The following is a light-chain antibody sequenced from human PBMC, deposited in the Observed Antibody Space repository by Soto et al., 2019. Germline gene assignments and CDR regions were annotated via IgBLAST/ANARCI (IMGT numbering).Light chain of an antibody. CDR3: QQYNNYPWT. CDR2: DAY. CDR1: QSISSW. J-gene: IGKJ1*01. V-gene: IGKV1-5*01. Sequence: DIQMTQSPSTLSASVGDRVTITCRASQSISSWLAWYQEKPGKAPKLLIYDAYTLESGVPSRFSGSGSGTEFTLTISSLQPDDFATYYCQQYNNYPWTFGQGTKVDI.